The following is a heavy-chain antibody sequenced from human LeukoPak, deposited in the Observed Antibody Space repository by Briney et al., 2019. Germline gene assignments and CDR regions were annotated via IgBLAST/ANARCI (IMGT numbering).Heavy chain of an antibody. CDR1: GFTFSSYG. CDR2: VRYDGNIK. V-gene: IGHV3-30*02. Sequence: PGGSLRLSCAASGFTFSSYGMYWVRQAPGKGLEWVAFVRYDGNIKYYGDSVKGRFTISRDNSKNTLYLQMDSLRAEDTAIYYCAKLDAFDIWGQGTMVTVSS. CDR3: AKLDAFDI. J-gene: IGHJ3*02.